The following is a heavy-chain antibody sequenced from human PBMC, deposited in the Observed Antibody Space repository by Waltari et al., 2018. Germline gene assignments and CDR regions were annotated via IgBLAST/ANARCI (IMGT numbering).Heavy chain of an antibody. CDR1: GFPFHRYW. V-gene: IGHV3-7*01. CDR2: INYDGSQS. Sequence: EVQLVESGGGLVQPGGSLRLSWGASGFPFHRYWMSWVRQTPGKGLEWVANINYDGSQSYYVDSVKGRFTVSRDNAKNSVYLQMNSLRVEDTAVYYCAKSRGFEYWGQGTLITVSS. CDR3: AKSRGFEY. D-gene: IGHD2-2*01. J-gene: IGHJ4*02.